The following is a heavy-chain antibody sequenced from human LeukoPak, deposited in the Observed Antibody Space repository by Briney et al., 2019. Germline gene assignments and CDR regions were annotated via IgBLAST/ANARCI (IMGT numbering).Heavy chain of an antibody. CDR3: ARGPHCIVLVPAAYFDY. J-gene: IGHJ4*02. Sequence: GRALRLSCAASGFTFRSYGMHWGRQAPGKGLEGVGVIWYDGRKTYYRDCVKGGFTIYREKSKNTLYLQMNILSAEDTAVYFCARGPHCIVLVPAAYFDYWGQGTLVTVSS. CDR2: IWYDGRKT. V-gene: IGHV3-33*01. D-gene: IGHD2-2*01. CDR1: GFTFRSYG.